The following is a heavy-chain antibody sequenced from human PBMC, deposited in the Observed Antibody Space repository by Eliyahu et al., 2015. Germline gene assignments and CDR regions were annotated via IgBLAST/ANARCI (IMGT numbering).Heavy chain of an antibody. CDR2: ISYDGSNK. CDR1: GFTFSSYG. V-gene: IGHV3-30*18. CDR3: AKDKVSGWELLRPAELIDY. J-gene: IGHJ4*02. Sequence: SGFTFSSYGMHWVRQAPGKGLEWVAVISYDGSNKYYADSVKGRXTISRDNSKNTLYLQMNSLRAEDTAVYYCAKDKVSGWELLRPAELIDYWGQGTLVTVSS. D-gene: IGHD1-26*01.